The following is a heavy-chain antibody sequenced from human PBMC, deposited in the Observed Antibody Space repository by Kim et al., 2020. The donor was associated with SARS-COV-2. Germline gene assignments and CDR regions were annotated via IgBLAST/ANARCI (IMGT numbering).Heavy chain of an antibody. CDR1: GGSFSGYY. J-gene: IGHJ5*02. Sequence: SETLSLTCAVYGGSFSGYYWSWIRQPPGKGLEWIGEINHSGSTNYNPSLKSRVTISVDTSKNQFSLKLSSVTAADTAVYYCARGVLRYFAGGWFDPWGQGTLVTVSS. V-gene: IGHV4-34*01. D-gene: IGHD3-9*01. CDR2: INHSGST. CDR3: ARGVLRYFAGGWFDP.